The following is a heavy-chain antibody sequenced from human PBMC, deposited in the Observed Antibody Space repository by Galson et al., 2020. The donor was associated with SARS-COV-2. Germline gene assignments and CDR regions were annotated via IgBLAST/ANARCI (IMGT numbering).Heavy chain of an antibody. D-gene: IGHD3-10*01. CDR1: SGSFRGYN. CDR3: ARGSWGRRFEGARSLVRDAYDL. V-gene: IGHV4-34*01. CDR2: INHSAST. Sequence: SETLSLTCAVYSGSFRGYNCNWIRQPPGKGQEWIGEINHSASTDHNPTPTSRVTVSIYTSKNQFSLHLNSVNAAVTAMSYCARGSWGRRFEGARSLVRDAYDLWGEGTMVTVAS. J-gene: IGHJ3*01.